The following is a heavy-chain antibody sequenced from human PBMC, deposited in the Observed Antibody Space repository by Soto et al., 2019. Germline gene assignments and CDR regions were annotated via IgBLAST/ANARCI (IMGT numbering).Heavy chain of an antibody. V-gene: IGHV3-53*01. D-gene: IGHD1-7*01. J-gene: IGHJ6*02. Sequence: GGSLRPCCRATAFNVSSHYIRWVIHTQGQGLDWVSVIDRGGSSYYADSVKGRFTISRDNSKNTLYLQMNSLRAEDTAVYYCAREVLTGTTWDYYYYGMDVWVQGTTVTVSS. CDR2: IDRGGSS. CDR3: AREVLTGTTWDYYYYGMDV. CDR1: AFNVSSHY.